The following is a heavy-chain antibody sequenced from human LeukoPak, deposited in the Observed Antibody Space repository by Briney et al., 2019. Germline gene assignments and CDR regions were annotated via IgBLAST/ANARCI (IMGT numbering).Heavy chain of an antibody. CDR3: SLHYFDSSGYFEA. V-gene: IGHV1-24*01. Sequence: ASVTVSCKVSGYSLAQLSMHWVRQAPGKGLEWMGVVDPEEGETIYAEKFQGRVTMTEDTLTDTAYMALSSLESEDTAVYFCSLHYFDSSGYFEAWGQGTLVSVSS. J-gene: IGHJ4*02. CDR1: GYSLAQLS. CDR2: VDPEEGET. D-gene: IGHD3-22*01.